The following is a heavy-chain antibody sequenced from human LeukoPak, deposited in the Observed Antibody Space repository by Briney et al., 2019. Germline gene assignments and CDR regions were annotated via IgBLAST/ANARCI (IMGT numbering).Heavy chain of an antibody. CDR2: ISGTGGST. V-gene: IGHV3-23*01. D-gene: IGHD3-3*01. J-gene: IGHJ5*02. Sequence: GSLRLSCAASGFIFSSYAMSWVRQAPGKELEWVSTISGTGGSTYYADSVKGRFTISRDNSKNTLYLQMNSLRAEDTAIYYCAKGYYQIIPNWFDPWRQGTLVTVYS. CDR3: AKGYYQIIPNWFDP. CDR1: GFIFSSYA.